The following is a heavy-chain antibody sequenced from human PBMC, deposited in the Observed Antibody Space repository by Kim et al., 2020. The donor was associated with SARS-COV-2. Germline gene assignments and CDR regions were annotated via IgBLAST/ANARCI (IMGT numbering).Heavy chain of an antibody. Sequence: KCRFTISRDNAKNSLYLQLNSLRAEDTAVYYCARVGPYDYVWGSYRPKASWGQGTLVTVSS. CDR3: ARVGPYDYVWGSYRPKAS. J-gene: IGHJ5*02. V-gene: IGHV3-48*03. D-gene: IGHD3-16*02.